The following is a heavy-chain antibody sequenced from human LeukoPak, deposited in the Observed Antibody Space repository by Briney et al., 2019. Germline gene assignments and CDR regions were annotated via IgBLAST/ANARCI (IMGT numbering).Heavy chain of an antibody. D-gene: IGHD5-12*01. Sequence: SETLSLTCAVYGGSFSGYYWSWIRQPPGKGLEWIGEINHSGSTNYNPSLKSRVTISVDTSKNQFSLKLSSVTAADTAVHYCARAGYSGYDRPRFDYWGQGTLVTVSS. J-gene: IGHJ4*02. CDR1: GGSFSGYY. CDR2: INHSGST. CDR3: ARAGYSGYDRPRFDY. V-gene: IGHV4-34*01.